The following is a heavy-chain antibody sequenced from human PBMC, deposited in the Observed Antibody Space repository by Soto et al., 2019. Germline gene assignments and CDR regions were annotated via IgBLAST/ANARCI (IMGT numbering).Heavy chain of an antibody. D-gene: IGHD6-13*01. V-gene: IGHV3-9*01. J-gene: IGHJ1*01. CDR2: INWNSGSI. Sequence: QPXGSLRLSCAASGFTFDDYAMHWVRQVPGKGLEWVSGINWNSGSIGYGDSVKDRFAISRDNAKNSLHLQMNSLSAEDTAFYYCVKDESINWYSGHFRHWGQGTLVTVSS. CDR3: VKDESINWYSGHFRH. CDR1: GFTFDDYA.